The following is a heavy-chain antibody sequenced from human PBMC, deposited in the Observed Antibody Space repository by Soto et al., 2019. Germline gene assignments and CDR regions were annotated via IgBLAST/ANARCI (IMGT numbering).Heavy chain of an antibody. CDR1: XGSMSXXY. D-gene: IGHD4-17*01. V-gene: IGHV4-4*07. CDR2: VYATGTS. J-gene: IGHJ5*02. Sequence: QVXXQXSGPGXVKPSEXLSLTCXXSXGSMSXXYWXXIRKXAGKGLEWMGRVYATGTSDYNPSLRSRIAMSVDISKKTFSLRLRSVTAADTGVYYCVRDGSKTLRDCFDPWGQGILVTVSS. CDR3: VRDGSKTLRDCFDP.